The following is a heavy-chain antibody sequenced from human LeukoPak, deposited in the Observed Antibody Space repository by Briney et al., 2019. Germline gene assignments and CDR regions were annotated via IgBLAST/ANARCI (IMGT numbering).Heavy chain of an antibody. J-gene: IGHJ5*02. Sequence: PSETLSLTCTVSGGSISSSSYYWGWIRQPPGKGLEWIGSIYYSGSTYYNPSLKSRVTISVDTSKNQFSLKLSSVTAADTAVYYCARYPEGGLSGNWFDPWGQGTLVTVSS. CDR1: GGSISSSSYY. CDR3: ARYPEGGLSGNWFDP. D-gene: IGHD3-16*01. CDR2: IYYSGST. V-gene: IGHV4-39*01.